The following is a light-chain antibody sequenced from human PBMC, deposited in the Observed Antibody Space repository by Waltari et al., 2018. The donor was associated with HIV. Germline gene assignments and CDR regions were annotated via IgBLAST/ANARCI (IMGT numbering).Light chain of an antibody. J-gene: IGKJ1*01. CDR3: HQYGSSPGT. V-gene: IGKV3-20*01. CDR1: QSVSSNS. Sequence: EIVLTQSPGTLSLSPGGRATLSCRASQSVSSNSLAWYQHKPGQAPRLLIYGASPRATGVSDRFSGSGSGADFTLIISRMQPEDLAVYYCHQYGSSPGTFGQGTKVEIK. CDR2: GAS.